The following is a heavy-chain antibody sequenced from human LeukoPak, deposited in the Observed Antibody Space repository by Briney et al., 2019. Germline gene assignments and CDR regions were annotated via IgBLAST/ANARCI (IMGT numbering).Heavy chain of an antibody. V-gene: IGHV3-9*01. Sequence: PGRSLRLSCAASGFKFDAYAIHWVRQPSGKGLEWVSIISWNGGFMDYADSVKGRFTTSRDNVQNSVYLDMNSLKPEDTAFYFCAKVRGTYSSGFYFDSWGQGTLVTVSS. CDR1: GFKFDAYA. J-gene: IGHJ4*02. CDR3: AKVRGTYSSGFYFDS. D-gene: IGHD6-19*01. CDR2: ISWNGGFM.